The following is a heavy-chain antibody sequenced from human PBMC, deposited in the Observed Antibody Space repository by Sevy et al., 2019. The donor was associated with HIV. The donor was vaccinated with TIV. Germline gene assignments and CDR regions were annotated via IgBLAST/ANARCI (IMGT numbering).Heavy chain of an antibody. CDR1: GFTFSSYG. Sequence: GGSLRLSCVVSGFTFSSYGMNWARQAPGKGLEWVAVIWNDGSKKYYVDSVKGRFTISRDNFKNTLYLQMDSLRAEDTAVYYCATNGRGLPGCGGDCQNAEYLQHWGQGTLVTVSS. CDR3: ATNGRGLPGCGGDCQNAEYLQH. CDR2: IWNDGSKK. J-gene: IGHJ1*01. V-gene: IGHV3-33*08. D-gene: IGHD2-21*01.